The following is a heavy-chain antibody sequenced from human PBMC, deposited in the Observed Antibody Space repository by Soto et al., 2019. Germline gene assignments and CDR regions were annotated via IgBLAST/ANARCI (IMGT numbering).Heavy chain of an antibody. Sequence: GASVKVSCKASGDSFSKYTVNWVLQAPRQGLEWMGGIIPRFGTTNYAPTLQDRVTITADESMNTVYMELSSLRSEDTALYYCARGRGLYNSGRSQLDSWGQGTLVTVSS. D-gene: IGHD1-1*01. CDR3: ARGRGLYNSGRSQLDS. CDR2: IIPRFGTT. CDR1: GDSFSKYT. V-gene: IGHV1-69*13. J-gene: IGHJ4*02.